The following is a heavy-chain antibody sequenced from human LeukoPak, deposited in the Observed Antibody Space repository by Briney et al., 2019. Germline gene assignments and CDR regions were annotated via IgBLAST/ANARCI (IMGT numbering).Heavy chain of an antibody. J-gene: IGHJ4*02. Sequence: GGSLRLSCAASGFTFSSYEMNWVRQAPGKGLEWVSYISTSGRTIYYADSVKGRFTISRDNAQNSLYLQMNSLRAEDTAVYYCARDPARYYYGSGSSYFDYWGQGTLVTVSS. D-gene: IGHD3-10*01. CDR2: ISTSGRTI. CDR3: ARDPARYYYGSGSSYFDY. V-gene: IGHV3-48*03. CDR1: GFTFSSYE.